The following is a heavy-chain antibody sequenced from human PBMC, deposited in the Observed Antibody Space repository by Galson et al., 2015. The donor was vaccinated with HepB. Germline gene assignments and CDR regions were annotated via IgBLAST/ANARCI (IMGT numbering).Heavy chain of an antibody. CDR2: ISAYNGNT. V-gene: IGHV1-18*01. D-gene: IGHD6-19*01. J-gene: IGHJ4*02. CDR3: ARDFHQWLVQVPFDY. CDR1: GYTFTSYG. Sequence: SVKVSCKASGYTFTSYGISWVRQAPGQGLEWMGWISAYNGNTNYAQKLQGRVTMTTGTSTSTAYMELRSLRSDDTAVYYCARDFHQWLVQVPFDYWGQGTLVTVSS.